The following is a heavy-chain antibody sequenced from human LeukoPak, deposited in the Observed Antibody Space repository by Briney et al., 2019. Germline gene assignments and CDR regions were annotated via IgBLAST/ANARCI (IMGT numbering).Heavy chain of an antibody. CDR1: GGTFSSYA. V-gene: IGHV1-69*05. J-gene: IGHJ4*02. D-gene: IGHD2-2*02. Sequence: GASVKVSCKASGGTFSSYAISWVRQAPGQGLEWMGGIIPIFGTANYAQKFQGRVTITTDESTSTAYMELSSLRSEDMAVYYCARVNQLLNLDYWGQGTLVTVSS. CDR2: IIPIFGTA. CDR3: ARVNQLLNLDY.